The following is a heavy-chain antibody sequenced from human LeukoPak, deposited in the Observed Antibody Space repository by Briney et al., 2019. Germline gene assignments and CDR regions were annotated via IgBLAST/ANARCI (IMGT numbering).Heavy chain of an antibody. J-gene: IGHJ4*02. D-gene: IGHD3-10*01. Sequence: SETLSLTCTVSGGSISSGSYFWSWIRQPAGKELEWIGRIYTSGSTTYNPSLKSRVTVSVDTSKNQFSLMLSSVTAADTAVYYCAGSGSYYNDALDYWGQGTLVTVSS. V-gene: IGHV4-61*02. CDR3: AGSGSYYNDALDY. CDR1: GGSISSGSYF. CDR2: IYTSGST.